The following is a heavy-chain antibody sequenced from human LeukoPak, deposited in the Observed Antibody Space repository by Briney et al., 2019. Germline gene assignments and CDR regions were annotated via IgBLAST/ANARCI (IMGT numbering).Heavy chain of an antibody. V-gene: IGHV3-23*01. CDR2: ISGSGGTT. Sequence: GGSLRLSCAVSGFTFSSYAMSWVRQAPGKWLEWVSGISGSGGTTYYADSVKGRFTISRDNSKNTLYLQMNSLRAEDTALYYCAKETASGYGAFDIWGQGTIVTVSS. J-gene: IGHJ3*02. D-gene: IGHD3-22*01. CDR3: AKETASGYGAFDI. CDR1: GFTFSSYA.